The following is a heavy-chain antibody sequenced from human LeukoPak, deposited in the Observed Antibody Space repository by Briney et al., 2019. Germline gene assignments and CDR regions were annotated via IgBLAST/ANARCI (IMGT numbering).Heavy chain of an antibody. J-gene: IGHJ4*02. Sequence: SETLSLTCTVPGGSISSTTCYWGWIRQPPGKGLEWIGSFYYRGSTYYNPSLKSRVTISVDKSKNQFSLKLSSVTAADTAVYYCARDCSGGSCYGFFGYWGQGTLVTVSS. CDR2: FYYRGST. CDR1: GGSISSTTCY. D-gene: IGHD2-15*01. V-gene: IGHV4-39*07. CDR3: ARDCSGGSCYGFFGY.